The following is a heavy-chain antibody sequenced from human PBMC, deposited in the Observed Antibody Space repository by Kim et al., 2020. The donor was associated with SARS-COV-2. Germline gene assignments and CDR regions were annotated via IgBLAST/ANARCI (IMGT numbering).Heavy chain of an antibody. CDR1: GFTFSSYA. J-gene: IGHJ3*02. CDR2: ISGSGGST. V-gene: IGHV3-23*01. D-gene: IGHD4-17*01. CDR3: AKDREAGALYDYGDYDHDAFDI. Sequence: GGSLRLSCAASGFTFSSYAMSWVRQAPGKGLEWFSAISGSGGSTYYADSVKGRFTISRDNSKNTLYLQMNSLRAEDTAVYYCAKDREAGALYDYGDYDHDAFDIWGQGTMVTVSS.